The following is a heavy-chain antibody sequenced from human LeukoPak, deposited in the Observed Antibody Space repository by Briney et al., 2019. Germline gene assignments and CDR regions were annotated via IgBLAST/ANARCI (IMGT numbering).Heavy chain of an antibody. CDR2: ISGSGGST. J-gene: IGHJ4*02. Sequence: GGSLRLSCAASGFTFSSYAMSWVRQAPGKGLEWVSVISGSGGSTYYADSVKGRFTISRDNSKNTLYLQMNSLRAEDTAVYYCAKGEQWLVDGYFDYWGQGTLVTVSS. V-gene: IGHV3-23*01. CDR1: GFTFSSYA. CDR3: AKGEQWLVDGYFDY. D-gene: IGHD6-19*01.